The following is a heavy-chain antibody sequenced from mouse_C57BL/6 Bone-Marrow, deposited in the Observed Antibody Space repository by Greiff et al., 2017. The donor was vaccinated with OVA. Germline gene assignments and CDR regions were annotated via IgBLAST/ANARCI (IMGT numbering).Heavy chain of an antibody. V-gene: IGHV1-50*01. D-gene: IGHD1-1*01. Sequence: QVQLQQPGAELVKPGASVKLSCKASGYTFTSYWMQWVKQRPGQGLEWIGEIDPSDSCTNYNQKFKGKATLTVDTSSSTAYMQLSSLTSEDSAVYYCARESYGSSYPSWFAYWGQGTLVTVSA. CDR3: ARESYGSSYPSWFAY. CDR2: IDPSDSCT. CDR1: GYTFTSYW. J-gene: IGHJ3*01.